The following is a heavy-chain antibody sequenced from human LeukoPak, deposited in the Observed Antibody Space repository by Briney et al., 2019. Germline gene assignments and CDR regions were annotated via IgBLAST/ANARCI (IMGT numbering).Heavy chain of an antibody. J-gene: IGHJ6*02. CDR2: IKSKTDGGTT. V-gene: IGHV3-15*01. CDR3: TTDPERSRTNYYYYYGMGV. CDR1: GFTFSNAW. D-gene: IGHD1-7*01. Sequence: PGGSLRLSCAASGFTFSNAWMSWVRQAPGKGLEWVGRIKSKTDGGTTDYAAPVKGRFTISRDDSKNTLYLQMNSLKTEDTAVYYCTTDPERSRTNYYYYYGMGVWGQGTTVTVSS.